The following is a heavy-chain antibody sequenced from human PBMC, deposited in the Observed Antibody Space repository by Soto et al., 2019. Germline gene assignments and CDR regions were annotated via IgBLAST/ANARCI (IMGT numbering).Heavy chain of an antibody. CDR3: ASIAAAGTGWFDP. D-gene: IGHD6-13*01. V-gene: IGHV1-69*12. Sequence: QVQLVQSGAEVKKPGSSVKVSCKASGGTFSSYAISWVRQAPGQGLEWMGGIIPIFGTANYAQKFQGRVTNPADDTTSTASMELSSLRSEDTAVYYCASIAAAGTGWFDPWGQGTLVTVSS. CDR1: GGTFSSYA. J-gene: IGHJ5*02. CDR2: IIPIFGTA.